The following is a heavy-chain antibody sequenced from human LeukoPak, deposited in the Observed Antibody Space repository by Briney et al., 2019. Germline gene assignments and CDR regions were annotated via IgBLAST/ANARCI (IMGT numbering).Heavy chain of an antibody. CDR2: IIPIFGTA. Sequence: ASVKVSCKASGGTFISYAISWVRQAPGQGLEWMGGIIPIFGTANYAQKFQGRVTITADESTSTAYMELSSLRSEDTAVYYCARDLDVEIATGLGAYDAFDSWGQGTMVTVSS. D-gene: IGHD5-24*01. J-gene: IGHJ3*02. CDR1: GGTFISYA. CDR3: ARDLDVEIATGLGAYDAFDS. V-gene: IGHV1-69*13.